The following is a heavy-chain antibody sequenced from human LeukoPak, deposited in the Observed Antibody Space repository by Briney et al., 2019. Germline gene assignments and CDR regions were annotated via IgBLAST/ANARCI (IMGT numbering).Heavy chain of an antibody. D-gene: IGHD3-10*01. CDR3: AIRRRMVRGINYYMEV. Sequence: GGSLRLSCEASGFTFSSYGMHWVRQAPGKGLEWVSGINWNGGSTGYADSVKGRFTISRDNAKNSLYLQMNSLRAEDTALYYCAIRRRMVRGINYYMEVWGKGTAVTVSS. CDR1: GFTFSSYG. J-gene: IGHJ6*03. V-gene: IGHV3-20*04. CDR2: INWNGGST.